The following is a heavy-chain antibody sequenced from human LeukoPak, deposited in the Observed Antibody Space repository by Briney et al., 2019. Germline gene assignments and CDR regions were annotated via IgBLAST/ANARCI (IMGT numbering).Heavy chain of an antibody. CDR3: ARRAPAGRCFDY. Sequence: ASVKVSCKASGYTFISYYMHWVRQAPGQGLEWMGIINPSGGSTSYAQKFQGRVTMTRDTSTSTVYMELSSLRSEDTAVYYCARRAPAGRCFDYGGQGTLVTVSS. CDR2: INPSGGST. V-gene: IGHV1-46*01. CDR1: GYTFISYY. D-gene: IGHD6-13*01. J-gene: IGHJ4*02.